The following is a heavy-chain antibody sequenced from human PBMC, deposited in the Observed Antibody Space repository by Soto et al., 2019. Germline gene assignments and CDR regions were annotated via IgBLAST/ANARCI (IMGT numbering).Heavy chain of an antibody. V-gene: IGHV4-30-4*01. CDR3: ARVWLLWFDP. CDR1: GGSISSGNYY. J-gene: IGHJ5*02. CDR2: IYYSGNT. D-gene: IGHD3-3*01. Sequence: PSETLSLTCTVSGGSISSGNYYRSWIRQPPGKGLEWIGHIYYSGNTYYNPSLKSRVTISLDTSKNQFSLKLNSVTAADTAVYYCARVWLLWFDPWGQGTLVTVSS.